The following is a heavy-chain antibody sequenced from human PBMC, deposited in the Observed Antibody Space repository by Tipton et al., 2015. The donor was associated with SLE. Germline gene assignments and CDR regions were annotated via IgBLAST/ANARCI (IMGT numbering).Heavy chain of an antibody. V-gene: IGHV4-59*01. Sequence: TLSLTCTVSGGSISSYSWSWIRQPPGKGLEWIGSMYSSERTNYNPSLKSRVTISVDTSKNHFSLKLTSVTAADTAIYYCARGRWYSASGNYYNVYFDYWGQGTLFTVP. J-gene: IGHJ4*02. CDR2: MYSSERT. CDR1: GGSISSYS. D-gene: IGHD3-10*01. CDR3: ARGRWYSASGNYYNVYFDY.